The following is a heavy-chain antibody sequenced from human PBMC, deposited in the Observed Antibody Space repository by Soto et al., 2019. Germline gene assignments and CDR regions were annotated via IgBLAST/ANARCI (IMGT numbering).Heavy chain of an antibody. Sequence: QVQLVESGGGVVQPGRSLRLSCAASGFTFSSYAMHWVRQAPGKGLEWVAVISYDGSNKYYADSVKGRFTISRDNSKNTLYLQMNSLRAEDTAVYYCARETSIAARGRFDPWGQGTLVTVSS. V-gene: IGHV3-30-3*01. CDR2: ISYDGSNK. CDR1: GFTFSSYA. CDR3: ARETSIAARGRFDP. J-gene: IGHJ5*02. D-gene: IGHD6-6*01.